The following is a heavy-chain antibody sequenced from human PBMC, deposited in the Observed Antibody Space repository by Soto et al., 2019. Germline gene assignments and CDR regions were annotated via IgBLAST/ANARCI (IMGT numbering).Heavy chain of an antibody. J-gene: IGHJ4*02. CDR3: ASDSSGYSHGLDY. CDR1: GFTFGTYA. V-gene: IGHV3-23*01. Sequence: GGSLRLSCAASGFTFGTYAMAWVRQAPGKGLEWVSGVSASGLNTDYADPVKGRFYISRDNSKNTVSLHMNSLRAEDTALYYCASDSSGYSHGLDYWGQGTLVIVSS. D-gene: IGHD3-22*01. CDR2: VSASGLNT.